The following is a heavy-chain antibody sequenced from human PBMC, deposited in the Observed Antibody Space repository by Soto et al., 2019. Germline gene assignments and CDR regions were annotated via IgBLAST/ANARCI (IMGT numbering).Heavy chain of an antibody. J-gene: IGHJ4*02. V-gene: IGHV4-34*01. D-gene: IGHD4-17*01. CDR2: INHSGST. CDR3: ARGSPYGGNSECWFDY. CDR1: GGSFSGYY. Sequence: QVQLQQWGAGLLKPSETLSLTCAVYGGSFSGYYWSWIRQPPGKGLEWLGEINHSGSTNYNPSLNSRVTIPVDPSKIQLYLTLSSVTAAVTAVYYCARGSPYGGNSECWFDYWGQGTLVTVSS.